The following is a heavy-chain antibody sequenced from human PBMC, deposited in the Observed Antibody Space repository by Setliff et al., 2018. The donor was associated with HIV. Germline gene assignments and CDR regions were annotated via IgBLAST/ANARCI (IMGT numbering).Heavy chain of an antibody. CDR3: APNLYGDYGLGDYYYGMDV. CDR1: GYTLTELS. V-gene: IGHV1-24*01. Sequence: GASVKVSCKVSGYTLTELSMHWVRQAPGKWLEWMGGFDPEDGETIYAQKFQGRVTMTEDTSTDTAYMELSSLRSEDTAVYYCAPNLYGDYGLGDYYYGMDVWGQGTTVTVSS. CDR2: FDPEDGET. J-gene: IGHJ6*02. D-gene: IGHD4-17*01.